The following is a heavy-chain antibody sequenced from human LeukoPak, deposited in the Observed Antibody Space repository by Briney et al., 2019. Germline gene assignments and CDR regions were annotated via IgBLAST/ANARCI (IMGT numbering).Heavy chain of an antibody. Sequence: GGSLRLSCAASGFTFSSYGMHWVRQAPGKGLEWVAAISYDGSNKYYADSVKGRFTISRDNSKNTLYLQMNSLRAEDTAVYYCAKDKAARYFDYWGQGTLVTVSS. CDR2: ISYDGSNK. CDR3: AKDKAARYFDY. J-gene: IGHJ4*02. V-gene: IGHV3-30*18. CDR1: GFTFSSYG. D-gene: IGHD6-6*01.